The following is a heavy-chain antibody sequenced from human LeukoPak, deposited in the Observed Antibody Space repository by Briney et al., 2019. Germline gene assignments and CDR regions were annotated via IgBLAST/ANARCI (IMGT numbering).Heavy chain of an antibody. CDR1: GYSISSGYL. J-gene: IGHJ4*02. CDR2: IDGSGSS. CDR3: ARAARYVWGGYYFDY. D-gene: IGHD3-16*01. Sequence: SETLSLTCTVSGYSISSGYLWGWIRQPPGKGLEWIGSIDGSGSSYYNPSLKSRVTISVDTSRNQFSLKMTSVTAADTAVYYCARAARYVWGGYYFDYWGQGTLVTVSS. V-gene: IGHV4-38-2*02.